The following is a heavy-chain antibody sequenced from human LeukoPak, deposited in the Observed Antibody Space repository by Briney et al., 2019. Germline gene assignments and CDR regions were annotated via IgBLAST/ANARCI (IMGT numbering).Heavy chain of an antibody. J-gene: IGHJ3*02. D-gene: IGHD3-10*01. CDR3: ARRYYALNDAFDI. Sequence: SQTLSLTCTVSGGSISSGGYYWSWIRQHPGKGLEWIGYIYYSGSTYYNPSLKSRVTISVDTSKNQFSLKLSSVTAADTAVYYCARRYYALNDAFDIWGQGTMVTVSS. CDR2: IYYSGST. V-gene: IGHV4-31*03. CDR1: GGSISSGGYY.